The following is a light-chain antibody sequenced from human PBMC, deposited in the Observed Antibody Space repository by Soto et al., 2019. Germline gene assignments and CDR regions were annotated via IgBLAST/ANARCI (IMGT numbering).Light chain of an antibody. J-gene: IGKJ2*01. Sequence: DIQMTQSPSSMSASVGDSVTITCRASQNIFSFLGWYQHKPGKAPELLIYAASSLRSGVPSRFSGRGSGTEFALTISNLQPEDSATFYCQQSYSVPHTFGQGTKLEIK. CDR2: AAS. V-gene: IGKV1-39*01. CDR3: QQSYSVPHT. CDR1: QNIFSF.